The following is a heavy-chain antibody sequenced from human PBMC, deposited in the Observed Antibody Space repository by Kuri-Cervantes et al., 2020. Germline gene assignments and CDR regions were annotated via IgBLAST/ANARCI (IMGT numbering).Heavy chain of an antibody. CDR3: ARAYSNYGRGWFDP. V-gene: IGHV5-51*01. Sequence: GGSRTLSCMGAGYSFTSYWTGWVRQMPGKGLEWVGIIYPGDSDTRYSPSFQGQVTISADKSISTAYLQWTSLKASDTAMYYCARAYSNYGRGWFDPWGQGALVTVSS. CDR2: IYPGDSDT. J-gene: IGHJ5*02. CDR1: GYSFTSYW. D-gene: IGHD4-11*01.